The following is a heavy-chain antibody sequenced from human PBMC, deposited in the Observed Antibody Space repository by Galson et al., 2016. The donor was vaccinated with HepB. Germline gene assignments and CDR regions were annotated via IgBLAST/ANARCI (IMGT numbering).Heavy chain of an antibody. D-gene: IGHD2/OR15-2a*01. Sequence: SVKVSFSASGYIFPERYLYWMRQAPGQGPEWIGRHNPNGGGTWFAQRFQGRVTHTRDTSITTAYMELSSLNSDDPAFYYCARGFYGPEYWGQGTLVTVSS. CDR1: GYIFPERY. CDR2: HNPNGGGT. J-gene: IGHJ4*02. CDR3: ARGFYGPEY. V-gene: IGHV1-2*01.